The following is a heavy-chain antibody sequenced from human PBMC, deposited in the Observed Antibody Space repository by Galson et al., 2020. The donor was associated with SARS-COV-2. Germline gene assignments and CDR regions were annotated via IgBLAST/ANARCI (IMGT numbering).Heavy chain of an antibody. CDR3: AKMRSGIAAAGTNY. V-gene: IGHV3-23*01. CDR2: ISGSDGST. Sequence: GESRKISCTASGFTFSTYAMSWVRQPPGKGLEWVSSISGSDGSTYYADSVKGRFTISRDNSKSTLSLQMNSLRAEDTAVYYCAKMRSGIAAAGTNYWGQGTLVTVSS. D-gene: IGHD6-13*01. J-gene: IGHJ4*02. CDR1: GFTFSTYA.